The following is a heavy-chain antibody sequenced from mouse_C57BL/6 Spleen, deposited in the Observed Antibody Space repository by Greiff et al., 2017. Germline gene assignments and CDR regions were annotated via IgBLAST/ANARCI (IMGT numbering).Heavy chain of an antibody. CDR3: ARDDYSNYFDY. D-gene: IGHD2-5*01. Sequence: QVQLQQSGAELVKPGASVKISCKASGYAFSSYWMNWVKQRPGKGLEWIGQIYPGDGDTNYNGKFKGKATLTADKSSSTAYMQLSSLTSEYSAVYFCARDDYSNYFDYWGQGTTLTVSS. CDR2: IYPGDGDT. J-gene: IGHJ2*01. CDR1: GYAFSSYW. V-gene: IGHV1-80*01.